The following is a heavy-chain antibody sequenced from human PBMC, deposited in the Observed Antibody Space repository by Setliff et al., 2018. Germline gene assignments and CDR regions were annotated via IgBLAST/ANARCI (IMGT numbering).Heavy chain of an antibody. CDR2: IRSKAYGGAT. J-gene: IGHJ6*02. V-gene: IGHV3-49*04. CDR3: TRVGRQLVYYYYGMDV. CDR1: GFTFGDYA. Sequence: PGGSLRLSCTASGFTFGDYAMSWVRQAPGKGLEWVGFIRSKAYGGATEYAASVNGRFTISRDDSKSIAYLQMNSLKTEDTAVYYCTRVGRQLVYYYYGMDVWGQGTTVTVSS. D-gene: IGHD6-13*01.